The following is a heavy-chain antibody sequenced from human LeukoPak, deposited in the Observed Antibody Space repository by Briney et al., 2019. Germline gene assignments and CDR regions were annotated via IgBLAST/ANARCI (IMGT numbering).Heavy chain of an antibody. CDR2: ISAYNGNT. CDR3: ARGGYGDYDY. J-gene: IGHJ4*02. Sequence: GPVKVSCKASGYTFTSYGISWVRQAPGQGLEWMGWISAYNGNTNYAQKLQGRLTITPDTSTSTAYMELRSLRSDDTAVYYCARGGYGDYDYWGQGTLVTVSS. V-gene: IGHV1-18*01. D-gene: IGHD4-17*01. CDR1: GYTFTSYG.